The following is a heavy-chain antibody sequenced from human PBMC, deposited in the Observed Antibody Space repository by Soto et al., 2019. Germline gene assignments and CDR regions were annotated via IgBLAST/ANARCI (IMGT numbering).Heavy chain of an antibody. CDR3: ATGGSGSYYYDPFHY. D-gene: IGHD3-22*01. CDR2: FDPEDGET. Sequence: ASVKVSCKVSGYTLTELSMHWLRQAPGKGLEWMGGFDPEDGETIYAQKFQGRVTMTEDTSTDTAYMELSSLRSEDTAVYYCATGGSGSYYYDPFHYWGQGTLVTVSS. J-gene: IGHJ4*02. CDR1: GYTLTELS. V-gene: IGHV1-24*01.